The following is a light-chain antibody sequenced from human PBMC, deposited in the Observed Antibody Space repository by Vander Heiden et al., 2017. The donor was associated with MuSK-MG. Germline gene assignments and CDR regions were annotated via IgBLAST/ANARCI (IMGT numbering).Light chain of an antibody. CDR2: DVT. CDR3: SSYTSSSTLGI. CDR1: SSDVGGSNY. V-gene: IGLV2-14*03. Sequence: QSALTQPASVSGSPGQSITISCPGTSSDVGGSNYVSWYQHHPGIAPKLMIYDVTKRPSGVSNRFSGSKSGNTASLTISGLQAEDEAVYYCSSYTSSSTLGIFGGGTFLTVL. J-gene: IGLJ2*01.